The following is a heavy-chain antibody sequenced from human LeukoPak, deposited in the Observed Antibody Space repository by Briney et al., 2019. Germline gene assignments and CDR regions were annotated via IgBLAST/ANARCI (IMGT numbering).Heavy chain of an antibody. D-gene: IGHD2-21*01. CDR3: AKPEKDLVYYYYMDV. V-gene: IGHV3-48*03. CDR2: ISSSGSTI. CDR1: GFTFSSYE. Sequence: PGGSLRLSCAASGFTFSSYEMNWVRQAPGKGLEWVSYISSSGSTIYYADSVKGRFTISRDNSKNTLYLQMNSLRAEDTAVYYCAKPEKDLVYYYYMDVWGKGTTVTVSS. J-gene: IGHJ6*03.